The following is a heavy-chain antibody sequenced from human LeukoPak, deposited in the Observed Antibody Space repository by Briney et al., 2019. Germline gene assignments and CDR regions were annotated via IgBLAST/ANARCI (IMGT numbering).Heavy chain of an antibody. CDR1: GFTFSSYE. Sequence: SGGSLRLSCAASGFTFSSYEMNWVRQAPGKGLEWVSYISSSGSTIYHADSVKGRFTISRDNAKNSLYLQMNSLRAEDTAVYYCAREGLSIAAAGTPYYYYGMDVWGQGTTVTVSS. J-gene: IGHJ6*02. CDR3: AREGLSIAAAGTPYYYYGMDV. D-gene: IGHD6-13*01. V-gene: IGHV3-48*03. CDR2: ISSSGSTI.